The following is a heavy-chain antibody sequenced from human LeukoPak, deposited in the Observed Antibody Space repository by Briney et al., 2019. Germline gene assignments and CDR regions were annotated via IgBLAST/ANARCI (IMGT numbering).Heavy chain of an antibody. D-gene: IGHD3-22*01. CDR2: ISYDGSNK. CDR1: GFTFNTYA. V-gene: IGHV3-30-3*01. Sequence: GGSLRLSRAASGFTFNTYAMHWVRQAPGKGLEWVAVISYDGSNKYYADSVKGRFTISRDNSKNTLYLQMNSLRAEDTAVYYCARDPNYYDSSGYWVYWGQGTLVTVSS. J-gene: IGHJ4*02. CDR3: ARDPNYYDSSGYWVY.